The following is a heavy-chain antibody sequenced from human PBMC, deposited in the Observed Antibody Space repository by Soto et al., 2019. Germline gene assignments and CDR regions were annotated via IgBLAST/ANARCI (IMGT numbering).Heavy chain of an antibody. CDR1: GFTFDDYA. CDR3: AKDIGSANWNDEEEALDY. CDR2: ISWNSGSI. D-gene: IGHD1-1*01. V-gene: IGHV3-9*01. J-gene: IGHJ4*02. Sequence: EVQLVESGGGLVQPGRSLRLSCAASGFTFDDYAMHWVRQAPGKGLEWVSGISWNSGSIGYADSVKGRFTISRDNAKNSLYLQMNSLRAEDTALYYCAKDIGSANWNDEEEALDYWGQGTLVTVSS.